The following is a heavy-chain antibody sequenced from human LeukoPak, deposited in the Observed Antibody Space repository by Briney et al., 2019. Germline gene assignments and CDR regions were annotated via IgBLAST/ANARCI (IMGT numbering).Heavy chain of an antibody. D-gene: IGHD6-6*01. CDR3: ARVDPDSSSTLEVFDY. J-gene: IGHJ4*02. Sequence: SETLSLTCTVSRGSISSYYWRWMRQPPGKGLEWIGCIYYSGSTNYNPSLKSRVTISVDTSKNQCSLKMSSVTAADTAVYYCARVDPDSSSTLEVFDYWGQGTLVTVSS. CDR2: IYYSGST. V-gene: IGHV4-59*01. CDR1: RGSISSYY.